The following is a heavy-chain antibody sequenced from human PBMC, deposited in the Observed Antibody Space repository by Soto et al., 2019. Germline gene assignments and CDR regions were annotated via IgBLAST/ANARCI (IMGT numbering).Heavy chain of an antibody. D-gene: IGHD2-2*01. J-gene: IGHJ6*02. CDR3: ARGVVVPAAHNYCYYYGMDV. V-gene: IGHV1-2*04. CDR2: INPNSGGT. CDR1: VGTFSSCA. Sequence: ASVKVSCKASVGTFSSCAISCVRQAPGQGLEWMGWINPNSGGTNYAQKFQGWVTMTRDTSISTAYMELSRLRSDDTAVYYCARGVVVPAAHNYCYYYGMDVWGQGTTVTVSS.